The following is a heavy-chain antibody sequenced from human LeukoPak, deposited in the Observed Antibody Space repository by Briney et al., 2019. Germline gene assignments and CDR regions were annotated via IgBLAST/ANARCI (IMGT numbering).Heavy chain of an antibody. J-gene: IGHJ4*02. V-gene: IGHV1-2*02. Sequence: ASVKVSCKASGYTFIGYYMHWVRQAPGQGLEWMGWINPNSGGTNYAQKFQGRVTMTRDTSISTAYMELRSLRSDDTAVYYCARGDSEWFNPFDYWGQGTLVTVSS. CDR1: GYTFIGYY. CDR3: ARGDSEWFNPFDY. CDR2: INPNSGGT. D-gene: IGHD3-3*01.